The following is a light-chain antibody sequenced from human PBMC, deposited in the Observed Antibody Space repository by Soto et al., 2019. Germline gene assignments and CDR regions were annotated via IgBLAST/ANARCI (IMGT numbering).Light chain of an antibody. CDR3: QQGYSTPLT. CDR1: QTLDTY. CDR2: AAS. V-gene: IGKV1-39*01. Sequence: DILMTQSPSSLSASVGDRVTIACRASQTLDTYLNWYQQKPGKAPKLLIYAASSLQSGVPSRFSGSGSGTDFTLTISSLQPEDFAIYYCQQGYSTPLTFGGGTKVDI. J-gene: IGKJ4*01.